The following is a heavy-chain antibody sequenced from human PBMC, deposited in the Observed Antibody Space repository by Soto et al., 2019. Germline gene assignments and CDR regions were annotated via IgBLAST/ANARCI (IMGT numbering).Heavy chain of an antibody. D-gene: IGHD2-2*01. CDR3: AKHPREGSIVLLPAATDY. V-gene: IGHV3-30*18. CDR2: ISYDGSNK. CDR1: GFTFSSYG. Sequence: QVQLVESGGGVVQPGRSLRLSCAASGFTFSSYGRHRVRQAPGKGLEWVAVISYDGSNKYYADSVKGRFTISRDNSKNTLYLQMNSLRAEDTAVYYCAKHPREGSIVLLPAATDYWGQGTLVTVSS. J-gene: IGHJ4*02.